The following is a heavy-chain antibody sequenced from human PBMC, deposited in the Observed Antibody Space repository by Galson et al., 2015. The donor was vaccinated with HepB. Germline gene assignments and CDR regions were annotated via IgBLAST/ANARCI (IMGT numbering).Heavy chain of an antibody. Sequence: QSGAEVKKPGESLKISCKGSGYSFTSYWIGWVRQMPGKGLEWMGIIYPGDSDTRYSPSFQGQVTISADKSISTAYLQWSSLKASDTAMYYCASRITMVRGVIIYPDAFDIWGQGTMVTVSS. D-gene: IGHD3-10*01. CDR2: IYPGDSDT. V-gene: IGHV5-51*01. CDR1: GYSFTSYW. CDR3: ASRITMVRGVIIYPDAFDI. J-gene: IGHJ3*02.